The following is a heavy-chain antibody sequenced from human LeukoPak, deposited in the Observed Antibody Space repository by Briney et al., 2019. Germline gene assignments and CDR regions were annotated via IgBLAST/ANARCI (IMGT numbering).Heavy chain of an antibody. J-gene: IGHJ5*02. D-gene: IGHD3-10*01. V-gene: IGHV5-51*01. CDR1: GYSFTSYW. CDR2: IYPGDSDT. Sequence: GESLKISCKGSGYSFTSYWIGWVRQMPGKGLEWMGIIYPGDSDTRYSPSIQGQVTISADKSISTAYLQWSSLKASDTAMYYCARLGRVGITMVRGGYNWFDPWGQGTLVTVSS. CDR3: ARLGRVGITMVRGGYNWFDP.